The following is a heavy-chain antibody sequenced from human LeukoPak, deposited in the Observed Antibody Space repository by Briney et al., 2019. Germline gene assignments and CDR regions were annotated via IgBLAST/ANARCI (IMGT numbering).Heavy chain of an antibody. CDR2: KWYDGSNK. CDR3: AREKLVGATSWFDP. Sequence: PGGSLRLSCAASGFTFSSYGMHWVRQAPGKGLEWVAVKWYDGSNKYYADSVKGRFTISRDNSKNTLYLQMNSLRAEDTAVYYCAREKLVGATSWFDPWGQGTLVTVSS. CDR1: GFTFSSYG. D-gene: IGHD1-26*01. J-gene: IGHJ5*02. V-gene: IGHV3-33*01.